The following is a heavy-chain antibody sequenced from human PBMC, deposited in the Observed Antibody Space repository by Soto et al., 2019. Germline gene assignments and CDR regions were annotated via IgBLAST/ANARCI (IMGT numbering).Heavy chain of an antibody. CDR2: IIPIFGTA. CDR3: GRDSASGYDSYYYYGMDV. D-gene: IGHD5-12*01. Sequence: QVQLVQSGAEVKKPGSSVKVSCKASGGTFSSYAISWVRQAPGQGLEWMGGIIPIFGTANYAQKFQGRVTITADESTSTAYMELSSLRSEDTVVYYCGRDSASGYDSYYYYGMDVGGQGTTVTVSS. CDR1: GGTFSSYA. V-gene: IGHV1-69*01. J-gene: IGHJ6*02.